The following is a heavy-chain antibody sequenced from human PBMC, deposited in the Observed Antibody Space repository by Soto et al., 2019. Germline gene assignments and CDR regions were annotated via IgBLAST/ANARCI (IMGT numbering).Heavy chain of an antibody. Sequence: LKISCRGSGYSFTSYWISWVRQMPGKGLEWMGRIDPSDSYTNYSPSFQGHVTISADKSISTAYLQWSSLKASDTAMYYCARHGSIAAAGTYGMDVWGQGTTVTVSS. CDR3: ARHGSIAAAGTYGMDV. CDR1: GYSFTSYW. D-gene: IGHD6-13*01. J-gene: IGHJ6*02. V-gene: IGHV5-10-1*01. CDR2: IDPSDSYT.